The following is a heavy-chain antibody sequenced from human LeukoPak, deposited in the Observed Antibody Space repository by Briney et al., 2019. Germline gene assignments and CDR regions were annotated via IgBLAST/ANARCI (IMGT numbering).Heavy chain of an antibody. J-gene: IGHJ4*02. D-gene: IGHD3-22*01. Sequence: VSVKVSCKASGYTFSSCVISWVRQAPGQGLEYMGWIDTKTGNPTYAQGFTGRFVFSLDTSVSTAYLQISSLKAEDTAVYYCAIHPSDSSGYFSYWGQGALVTVSS. CDR1: GYTFSSCV. CDR2: IDTKTGNP. V-gene: IGHV7-4-1*02. CDR3: AIHPSDSSGYFSY.